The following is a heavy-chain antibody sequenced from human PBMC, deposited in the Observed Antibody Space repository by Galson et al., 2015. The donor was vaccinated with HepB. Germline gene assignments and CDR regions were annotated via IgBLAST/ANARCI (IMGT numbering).Heavy chain of an antibody. J-gene: IGHJ4*02. D-gene: IGHD3-10*01. Sequence: SLRLSCAASGFTFSTYWMSWVRQAPGRGLEWVANIKQDGSEKYYVDSVKGRFTISRDNTKNSLYLQMNSLRAEDTAVYYCAREWAQYGSADYWGQGTLVTVSS. CDR3: AREWAQYGSADY. CDR1: GFTFSTYW. V-gene: IGHV3-7*01. CDR2: IKQDGSEK.